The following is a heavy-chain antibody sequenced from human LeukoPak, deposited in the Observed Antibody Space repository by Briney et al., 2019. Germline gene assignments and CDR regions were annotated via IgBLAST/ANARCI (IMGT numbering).Heavy chain of an antibody. CDR3: AKDRNRGFSGRYHGMDV. CDR2: MSYDEKNE. D-gene: IGHD5-12*01. J-gene: IGHJ6*02. CDR1: GFMFSTYG. Sequence: AGGSLRLSCAASGFMFSTYGMHWVRQAPGKGLDWVAVMSYDEKNESYADSVKGRFTISRDNSKNTLYLQMNSLRAEDTAVYYCAKDRNRGFSGRYHGMDVWGQGTTVTVSS. V-gene: IGHV3-30*18.